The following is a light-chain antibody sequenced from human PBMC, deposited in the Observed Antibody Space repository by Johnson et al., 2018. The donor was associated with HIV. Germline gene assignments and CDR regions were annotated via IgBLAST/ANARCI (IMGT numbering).Light chain of an antibody. CDR1: SSNIGNNY. CDR3: GTWDSSLSGV. V-gene: IGLV1-51*01. Sequence: VLTQPPSVSAAPGQKVTISCSGSSSNIGNNYVSWYQQLPGTAPKLLIYDNNKRPSGIPDRFSGSKSGTSATLGITGLQTGDEADYYCGTWDSSLSGVFGTGTKVTGL. CDR2: DNN. J-gene: IGLJ1*01.